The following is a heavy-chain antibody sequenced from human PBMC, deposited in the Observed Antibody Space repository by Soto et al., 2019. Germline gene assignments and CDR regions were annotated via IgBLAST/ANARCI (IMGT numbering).Heavy chain of an antibody. CDR3: PTLGTWYYYNNYWFDP. CDR1: GYTLTELS. Sequence: ASVKVSCKVSGYTLTELSMHWVRQAPGKGLEWMGGFDPEDGETIYAQKFQGRVTMTEDTSTDTAYMELSSLRSEDTAVYYCPTLGTWYYYNNYWFDPWGQGTRVTVAS. D-gene: IGHD4-4*01. J-gene: IGHJ5*02. V-gene: IGHV1-24*01. CDR2: FDPEDGET.